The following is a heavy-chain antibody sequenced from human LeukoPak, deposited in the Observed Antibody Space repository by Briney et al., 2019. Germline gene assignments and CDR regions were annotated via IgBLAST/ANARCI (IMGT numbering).Heavy chain of an antibody. D-gene: IGHD6-6*01. CDR3: ASSIAARPNDAFDI. CDR1: GGSLSSYY. J-gene: IGHJ3*02. CDR2: IYYSGST. V-gene: IGHV4-59*01. Sequence: SETLSLTCTVSGGSLSSYYWSWIRQPPGKGLEWIGYIYYSGSTNYNPSLKSRVTISVDTSKNQFSLKLSSVTAADTAVYYCASSIAARPNDAFDIWGQGTMVTVSS.